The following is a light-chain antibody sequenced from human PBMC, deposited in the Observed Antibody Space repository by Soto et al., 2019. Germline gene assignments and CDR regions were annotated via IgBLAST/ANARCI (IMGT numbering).Light chain of an antibody. J-gene: IGKJ2*01. Sequence: EIVMTQSPATLSVSPGERATLSCRASQSVSSNLAWYQQKPGQAPRLLIYGASTRATGIPARFSGSGSGTEFNLTISSLQCDDFAVYYCQQYTNWPPFTFRQGTKLEIK. CDR1: QSVSSN. CDR2: GAS. CDR3: QQYTNWPPFT. V-gene: IGKV3-15*01.